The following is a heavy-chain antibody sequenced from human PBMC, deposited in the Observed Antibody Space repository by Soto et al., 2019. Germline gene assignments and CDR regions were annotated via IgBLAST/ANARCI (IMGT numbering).Heavy chain of an antibody. CDR3: ARDSYDSSGYPYYYYGMDV. J-gene: IGHJ6*02. V-gene: IGHV1-18*01. CDR1: GYTFTSYG. CDR2: ISAYNGNT. Sequence: ASVKVSCKASGYTFTSYGISWVRQAPGQGLEWMGWISAYNGNTNYAQKLQGRVTMTTDTSTSTAYMELRSLRSDDTAVYYCARDSYDSSGYPYYYYGMDVWGQGTTVTVSS. D-gene: IGHD3-22*01.